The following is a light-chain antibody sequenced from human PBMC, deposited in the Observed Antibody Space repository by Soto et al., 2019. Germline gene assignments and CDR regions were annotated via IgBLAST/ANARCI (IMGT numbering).Light chain of an antibody. CDR2: GAS. CDR3: QHYDNLPPFT. CDR1: QDIRKY. V-gene: IGKV1-33*01. J-gene: IGKJ3*01. Sequence: DIQMTQSPSSLSASVGDRVTITCQARQDIRKYLNWYQQKPGRAPKLLIYGASNLETGVPSRFSGSGYGTDFTFTISSLQPEEIATYYCQHYDNLPPFTFGPGTKVAIK.